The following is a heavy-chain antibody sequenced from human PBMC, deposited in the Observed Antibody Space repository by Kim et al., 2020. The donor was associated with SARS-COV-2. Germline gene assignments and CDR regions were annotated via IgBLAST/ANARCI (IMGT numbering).Heavy chain of an antibody. V-gene: IGHV3-33*06. CDR1: GFTFSSYA. Sequence: GGSLRLSCAASGFTFSSYAMHWVRQAPGKGLEWVAVIWYDGSNKYYADSVKGRFTISRDNSKNTLYLQMNSLRAEDTAVYYCAKDMCYGDYGSRVCAFDIWGQGTMVTVSS. CDR3: AKDMCYGDYGSRVCAFDI. J-gene: IGHJ3*02. D-gene: IGHD4-17*01. CDR2: IWYDGSNK.